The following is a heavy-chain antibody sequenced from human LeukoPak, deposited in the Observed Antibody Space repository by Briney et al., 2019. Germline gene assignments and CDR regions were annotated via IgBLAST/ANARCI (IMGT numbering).Heavy chain of an antibody. D-gene: IGHD6-13*01. CDR2: ISGDGNT. J-gene: IGHJ4*02. CDR3: ARRVYSSSSFDY. CDR1: GFTFDDYA. Sequence: GGSLRLSCAASGFTFDDYAMHWVRQAPGKGLEWVSLISGDGNTYYADSVKGRFTISRDNAKNSLYLQMNSLRAEDTAVYYCARRVYSSSSFDYWGQGTLVTVSS. V-gene: IGHV3-43*02.